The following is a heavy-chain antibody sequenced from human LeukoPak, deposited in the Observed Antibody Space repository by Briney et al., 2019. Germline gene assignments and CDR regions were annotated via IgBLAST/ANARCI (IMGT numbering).Heavy chain of an antibody. V-gene: IGHV4-39*01. J-gene: IGHJ4*02. CDR2: IYYSGST. CDR3: ARPADSSGWYSVFFDY. D-gene: IGHD6-19*01. CDR1: GGSISSSSYY. Sequence: SETLSLTCTVSGGSISSSSYYWGWIRQPPGKGLEWIGSIYYSGSTYYNPSLKSRVTISVDTSKNQFSLKLSSVTAADTAVYYCARPADSSGWYSVFFDYWGQGTLVTVSS.